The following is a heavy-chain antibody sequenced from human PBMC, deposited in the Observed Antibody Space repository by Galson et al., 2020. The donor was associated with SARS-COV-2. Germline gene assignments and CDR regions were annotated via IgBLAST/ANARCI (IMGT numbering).Heavy chain of an antibody. CDR2: IKGDGTYT. V-gene: IGHV3-74*01. D-gene: IGHD5-12*01. Sequence: GESLKISCAASGFTFSRHWMHWVRQVPGEGLVWVSRIKGDGTYTDYADSVKGRFTISRDNAKNTLYLQMNSLRSDDTAIYYCARDHYGYNSLDSLGQGTLFAVSS. CDR3: ARDHYGYNSLDS. CDR1: GFTFSRHW. J-gene: IGHJ5*01.